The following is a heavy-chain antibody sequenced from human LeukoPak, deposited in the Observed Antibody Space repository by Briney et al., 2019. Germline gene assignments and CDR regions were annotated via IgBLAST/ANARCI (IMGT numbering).Heavy chain of an antibody. V-gene: IGHV5-51*01. J-gene: IGHJ4*02. CDR2: IYPCDSDT. CDR3: ARHAVYSYGFGRSREYYFDY. Sequence: GESLKISCKGSGYSFTSYWIGLVRPMPGKGLELMGIIYPCDSDTRYSPSFQGQVTISADKSISTAYLQWSSLKASDTAMYYCARHAVYSYGFGRSREYYFDYWGQGTLVTVSS. CDR1: GYSFTSYW. D-gene: IGHD5-18*01.